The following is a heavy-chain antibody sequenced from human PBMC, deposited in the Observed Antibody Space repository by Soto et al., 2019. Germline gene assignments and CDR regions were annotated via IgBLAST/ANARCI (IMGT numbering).Heavy chain of an antibody. J-gene: IGHJ6*02. CDR1: GGSVTSDEDY. D-gene: IGHD1-26*01. CDR3: ATESGSTYGMDV. CDR2: ISNSGST. V-gene: IGHV4-30-4*01. Sequence: SETLSLTCTVSGGSVTSDEDYWSWIRQSPGKGLEWIGYISNSGSTGYNPSLKTRLSMSVDRSKNQFTLRLTSVTAADTAVYFCATESGSTYGMDVWGQGTTVTVSS.